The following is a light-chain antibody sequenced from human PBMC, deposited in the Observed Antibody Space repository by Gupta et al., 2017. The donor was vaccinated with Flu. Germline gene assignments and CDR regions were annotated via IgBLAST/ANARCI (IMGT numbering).Light chain of an antibody. CDR3: SAFTSSSSFV. J-gene: IGLJ3*02. V-gene: IGLV2-14*03. CDR1: NSDVGAYNY. Sequence: TNSDVGAYNYVSWYQQHPGKAPKLMIYDVSNRPSGVSNRFSGSKSGNTASLTISGLQAEDEADYYCSAFTSSSSFVFGGGTKLTVL. CDR2: DVS.